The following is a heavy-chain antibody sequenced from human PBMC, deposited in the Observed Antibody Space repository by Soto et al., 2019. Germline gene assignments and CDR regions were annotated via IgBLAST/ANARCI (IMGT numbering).Heavy chain of an antibody. D-gene: IGHD3-10*01. V-gene: IGHV3-23*01. CDR2: ISGSGGST. Sequence: EVQLLESGGGLVQPGGSLRLSCAASGFTFSSYAMSWVRQAPGKGLEWVSAISGSGGSTYYADSVKGRFTISRDNSKNTLYLQMNSLRAEDTAVYYCAKDPVRGAVYYYYGMDVWGQGTTVTVSS. CDR3: AKDPVRGAVYYYYGMDV. CDR1: GFTFSSYA. J-gene: IGHJ6*02.